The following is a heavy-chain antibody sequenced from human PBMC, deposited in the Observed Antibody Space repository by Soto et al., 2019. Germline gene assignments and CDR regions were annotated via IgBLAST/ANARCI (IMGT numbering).Heavy chain of an antibody. CDR3: ARDQPGPTSY. Sequence: EVQLVESGGGLVQPGGSLRLSCGGSGFTFSSYWMSWVRQAPGKGLEWVAIIKEDGSEKYYVDSVKGRFTISRHNAKNSLYLQMNSLRAEDTAVYYCARDQPGPTSYWGQGTLVTVSS. CDR2: IKEDGSEK. CDR1: GFTFSSYW. V-gene: IGHV3-7*01. J-gene: IGHJ4*02.